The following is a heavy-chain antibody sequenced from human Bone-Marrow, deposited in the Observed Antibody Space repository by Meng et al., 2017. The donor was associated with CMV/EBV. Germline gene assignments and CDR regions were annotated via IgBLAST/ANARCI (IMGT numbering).Heavy chain of an antibody. CDR3: ARESHCSSTSCYLGFFDY. D-gene: IGHD2-2*01. CDR1: GFTFGDYA. Sequence: GGSLRLSCTASGFTFGDYAMSWVRQAPGKGLEWVSYISSSGSTIYYADSVKGRFTISRDNAKNSLYLQMNSLRAEDTAVYYCARESHCSSTSCYLGFFDYWGQGTLVTVSS. CDR2: ISSSGSTI. V-gene: IGHV3-48*03. J-gene: IGHJ4*02.